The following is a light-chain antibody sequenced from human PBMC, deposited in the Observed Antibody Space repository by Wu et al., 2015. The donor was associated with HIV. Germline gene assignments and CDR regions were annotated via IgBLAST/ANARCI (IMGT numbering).Light chain of an antibody. CDR3: QQYNNWPQT. CDR2: GAS. V-gene: IGKV3D-15*01. J-gene: IGKJ1*01. Sequence: EIVLTQSPATLSLSPGERATLSCRASQRVSNSLAWYQQKVGQAPRLLIHGASIRATGIPARFSGTGSGTDFTLTINSLQSEDSAVYYCQQYNNWPQTFGQGTKVEIK. CDR1: QRVSNS.